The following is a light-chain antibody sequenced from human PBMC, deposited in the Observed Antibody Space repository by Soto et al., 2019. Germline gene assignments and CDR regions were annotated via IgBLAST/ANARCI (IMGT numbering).Light chain of an antibody. CDR3: SSYAGSDYV. Sequence: QSALTQPPSASGSPGQSVTISCTGTSSDVGGYRYVSWFQQHPGRAPKLIIYQVSKRPSGVPDRFSGSMSGDTASLTVSGLQAGDEADYYCSSYAGSDYVFGPGTKLTVL. CDR1: SSDVGGYRY. V-gene: IGLV2-8*01. CDR2: QVS. J-gene: IGLJ1*01.